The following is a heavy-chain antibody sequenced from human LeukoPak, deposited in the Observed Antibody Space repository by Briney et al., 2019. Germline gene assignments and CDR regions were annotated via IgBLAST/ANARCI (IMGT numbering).Heavy chain of an antibody. CDR2: IGGSGTRT. CDR3: AKDSHWILFDD. J-gene: IGHJ4*02. CDR1: GFTFSSYS. V-gene: IGHV3-23*01. Sequence: GGSLRLSCAASGFTFSSYSMNWVRQAPGKGLEWVSGIGGSGTRTCYADSVKGRFTISRDNSKNTLYLQINSLRDEDTAVYYCAKDSHWILFDDWGQGTLVTVSS. D-gene: IGHD2-2*03.